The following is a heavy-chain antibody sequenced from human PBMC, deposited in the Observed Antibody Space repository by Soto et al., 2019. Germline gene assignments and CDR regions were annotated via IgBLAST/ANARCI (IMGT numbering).Heavy chain of an antibody. CDR2: ISGSGGST. V-gene: IGHV3-23*01. CDR3: PKDHRDILTGYYAFDY. CDR1: GFTFSSYA. J-gene: IGHJ4*02. D-gene: IGHD3-9*01. Sequence: DVKLLESGGGLVQPGGSLRLSCAASGFTFSSYAMSWVRQAPGKGLEWVSAISGSGGSTYYADSVKGRFTISRDNSKNTLYLQMNSLRAEDTAVYYCPKDHRDILTGYYAFDYWGQGTLVTVSS.